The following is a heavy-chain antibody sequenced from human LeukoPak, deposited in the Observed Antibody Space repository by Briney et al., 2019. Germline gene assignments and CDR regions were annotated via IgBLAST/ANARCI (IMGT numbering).Heavy chain of an antibody. V-gene: IGHV3-7*03. J-gene: IGHJ4*02. CDR2: IKLDGSEK. CDR1: GFTFGKYW. D-gene: IGHD3-3*01. Sequence: GGSLRLSCVASGFTFGKYWMSWVRQAPGKGLEWVANIKLDGSEKNYVDSVKGRFTISRDDTKNSLYLQMNSLRVEDTAVFYCARDQYDTWSRRGNFDSWGQGTLVIVSS. CDR3: ARDQYDTWSRRGNFDS.